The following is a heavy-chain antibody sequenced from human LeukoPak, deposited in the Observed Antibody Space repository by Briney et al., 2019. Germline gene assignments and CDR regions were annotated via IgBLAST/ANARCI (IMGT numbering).Heavy chain of an antibody. Sequence: GGSLRLSCEASGFTFSSYSMNWVRQAPGKGLEWVSSISSSSSYIYYADSVKGRFTISRDNAKNSLYLQMNSLRTEDTAVNYCARDKTAMTRKGYFDYWGQGTLVTVSS. CDR3: ARDKTAMTRKGYFDY. CDR2: ISSSSSYI. CDR1: GFTFSSYS. J-gene: IGHJ4*02. D-gene: IGHD5-18*01. V-gene: IGHV3-21*01.